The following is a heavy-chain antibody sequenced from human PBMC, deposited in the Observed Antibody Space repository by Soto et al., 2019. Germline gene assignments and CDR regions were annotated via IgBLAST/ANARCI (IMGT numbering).Heavy chain of an antibody. V-gene: IGHV1-2*02. Sequence: VKVSCKASGYTFPGNYMHWVRQAPGQGLEWMALINPTSGGTNYAQKFQGRVTMTWDTSISTAYMELSRLRSDDTAIYYCARGYCSSSGCSHYFDYWGQGTLVTVSS. D-gene: IGHD2-2*01. CDR1: GYTFPGNY. CDR2: INPTSGGT. CDR3: ARGYCSSSGCSHYFDY. J-gene: IGHJ4*02.